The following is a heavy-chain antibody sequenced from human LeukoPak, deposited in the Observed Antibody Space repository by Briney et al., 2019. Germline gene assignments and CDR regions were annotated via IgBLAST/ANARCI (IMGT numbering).Heavy chain of an antibody. V-gene: IGHV4-59*01. Sequence: PSETLSLTCTVSGRSISSYYWSWLRQPPGKGLEWIGYIYYSGSTNYNPSLKSRVTISVDTSKNQFSLKLSSVTPADTAVYYCARYSSGYRDAFDIRGQGTMVTVSS. CDR3: ARYSSGYRDAFDI. CDR1: GRSISSYY. D-gene: IGHD3-22*01. J-gene: IGHJ3*02. CDR2: IYYSGST.